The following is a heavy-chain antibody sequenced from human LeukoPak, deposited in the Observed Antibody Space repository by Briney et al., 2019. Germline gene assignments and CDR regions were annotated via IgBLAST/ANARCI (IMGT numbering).Heavy chain of an antibody. J-gene: IGHJ4*02. CDR1: GFTFSSYE. D-gene: IGHD3-10*01. CDR2: ITSSSSTI. V-gene: IGHV3-48*01. CDR3: ARGLYGSGKYYFDY. Sequence: GGSLRLSCAASGFTFSSYEMNWVRQAPGKGLEWVSYITSSSSTIYYADSVKGRFTISRDNAKNSLYVQMNSLRAEDTAVYYCARGLYGSGKYYFDYWGQGTLVTVSS.